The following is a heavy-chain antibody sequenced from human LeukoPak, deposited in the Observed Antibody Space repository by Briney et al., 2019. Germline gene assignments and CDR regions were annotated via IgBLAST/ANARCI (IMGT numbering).Heavy chain of an antibody. CDR2: INIDGGNT. CDR1: GFTFSGYW. V-gene: IGHV3-74*01. CDR3: ARVVGSGWPYYFDY. Sequence: GGSLRLSCAASGFTFSGYWMHWVRQAPGKGLVWVSRINIDGGNTNYADSVKGRFTISRDNTKSTLYLQMNSLRAEDTAIYYCARVVGSGWPYYFDYWGQGTLVTVSS. D-gene: IGHD6-19*01. J-gene: IGHJ4*02.